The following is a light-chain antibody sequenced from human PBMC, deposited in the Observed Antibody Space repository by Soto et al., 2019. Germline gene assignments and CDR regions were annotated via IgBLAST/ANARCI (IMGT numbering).Light chain of an antibody. Sequence: ESVLTQSPGTLSLSPGERATLSWRANQAISSNLAWYQQTPGQAPRLLIYATSSRATAIPDRFSGSESGTHFTLTISRLEPEDFAVYYCQYYGRSPATFGQVTKV. J-gene: IGKJ1*01. CDR3: QYYGRSPAT. CDR1: QAISSN. CDR2: ATS. V-gene: IGKV3-20*01.